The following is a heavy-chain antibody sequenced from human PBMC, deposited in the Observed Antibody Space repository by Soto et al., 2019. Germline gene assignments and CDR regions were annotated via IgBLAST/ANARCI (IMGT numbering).Heavy chain of an antibody. V-gene: IGHV3-9*01. CDR2: ISWNSGNI. CDR3: VRSKGGYSYGTPFDY. D-gene: IGHD5-18*01. J-gene: IGHJ4*02. CDR1: GFTFDEYA. Sequence: EGELEESGGALVQPGRSLRLSCAASGFTFDEYAMHWVRQVLGKGLEWVSSISWNSGNIGYADSVKGRFTTSRDNAKNSLYLQMNSLRPDDTALYYCVRSKGGYSYGTPFDYWGQGTLVTVSS.